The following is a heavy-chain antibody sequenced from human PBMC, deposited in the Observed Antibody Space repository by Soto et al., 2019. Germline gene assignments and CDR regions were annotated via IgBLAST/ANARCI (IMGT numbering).Heavy chain of an antibody. CDR3: ARDTGVMTTDWFDP. CDR1: GGSISSYY. Sequence: PSETLSLTCTVSGGSISSYYWSWIRQPPGKGLEWIGYIYYSGSTNYNPSLKSRVTISVDTSKNQFSLKLSSVTAADTAVYYCARDTGVMTTDWFDPWGQGTLVTVSS. D-gene: IGHD4-4*01. J-gene: IGHJ5*02. CDR2: IYYSGST. V-gene: IGHV4-59*01.